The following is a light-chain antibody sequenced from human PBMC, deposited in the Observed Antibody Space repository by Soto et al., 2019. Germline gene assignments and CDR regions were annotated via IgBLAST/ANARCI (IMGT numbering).Light chain of an antibody. CDR3: QSYDSTLSARYV. V-gene: IGLV2-14*01. J-gene: IGLJ1*01. CDR2: GNI. CDR1: SSDVGGYNY. Sequence: QSALTQPASVSGSPGQSITISCTGTSSDVGGYNYVSWYQQQPGTAPKLLIFGNINRPSGVPDRFSGSKSGTSASLAITGLQAEDEGDYYCQSYDSTLSARYVFGTGTKVTVL.